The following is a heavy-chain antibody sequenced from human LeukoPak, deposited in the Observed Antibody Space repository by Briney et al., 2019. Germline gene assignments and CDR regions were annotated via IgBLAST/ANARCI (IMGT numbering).Heavy chain of an antibody. D-gene: IGHD3-10*01. J-gene: IGHJ4*02. CDR2: IGGSSGST. CDR3: AKVRILVGSGSWDY. Sequence: PGGSLRLSCAASGFTFSSYAMSWVRQAPGKGLEWVSAIGGSSGSTYYADSVKGRFTISRDNSKNTLYLQLNSLRAEDTAVYYCAKVRILVGSGSWDYWGQGILVTVSS. CDR1: GFTFSSYA. V-gene: IGHV3-23*01.